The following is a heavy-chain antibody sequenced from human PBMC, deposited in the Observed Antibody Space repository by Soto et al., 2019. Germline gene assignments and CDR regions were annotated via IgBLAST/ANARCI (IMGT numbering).Heavy chain of an antibody. D-gene: IGHD4-17*01. CDR1: GYTFTSYG. J-gene: IGHJ4*02. CDR2: IDAGTGAT. V-gene: IGHV1-3*01. Sequence: ASVKVSCKASGYTFTSYGIHWLRQAPGQRLEWLGWIDAGTGATRYSQKFQDRVTITRDTSAITGYMELSSLRSEDTAVYYCARGSWVTNFYFDPWGQGTLVPVSS. CDR3: ARGSWVTNFYFDP.